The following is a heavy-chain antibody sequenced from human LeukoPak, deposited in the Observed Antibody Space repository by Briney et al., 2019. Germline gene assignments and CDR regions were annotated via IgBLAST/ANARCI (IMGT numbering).Heavy chain of an antibody. V-gene: IGHV1-46*01. D-gene: IGHD4-17*01. J-gene: IGHJ4*02. CDR2: INPSGGST. CDR1: GYTFTSYY. Sequence: ASVKVSCKASGYTFTSYYMHWVRQAPGQGLEWMGIINPSGGSTSYAQKFQGRVTMTRDTSTSTVYMELSSLRSEDTAVYYCARDCRPHYGDYYFDYWGQGTLVTVSS. CDR3: ARDCRPHYGDYYFDY.